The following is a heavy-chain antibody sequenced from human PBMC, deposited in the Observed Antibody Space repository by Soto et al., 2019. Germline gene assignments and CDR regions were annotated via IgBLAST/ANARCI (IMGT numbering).Heavy chain of an antibody. CDR1: GFTFSSHA. D-gene: IGHD3-10*01. CDR3: AHTPGMVRGVTGHYYYQYTDV. V-gene: IGHV3-23*01. CDR2: ISGSGGST. Sequence: EVQLLESGGGVVQPGGSLRLSCAASGFTFSSHAMTWVRQAPGKGLEWVSVISGSGGSTYYAGSVKGRFTMSRDNSNNTLYLQMNSLRAEDTAIYYCAHTPGMVRGVTGHYYYQYTDVWGKGTTVTVSS. J-gene: IGHJ6*03.